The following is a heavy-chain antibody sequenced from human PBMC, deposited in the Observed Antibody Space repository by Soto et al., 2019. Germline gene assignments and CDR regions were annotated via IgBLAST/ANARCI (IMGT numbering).Heavy chain of an antibody. J-gene: IGHJ3*02. CDR1: GFTFRTYG. Sequence: QVNLVESGGGVVQPGRSLRLSCAASGFTFRTYGMHWVRQAPGKGLEWVAVISDDGRNKYNLASVEGRFTISRDNSKNTLYLQMNSLRPEDTADYYCAKGGGYTYGTNDAFDIWGQGTMVTVSS. D-gene: IGHD5-18*01. V-gene: IGHV3-30*18. CDR2: ISDDGRNK. CDR3: AKGGGYTYGTNDAFDI.